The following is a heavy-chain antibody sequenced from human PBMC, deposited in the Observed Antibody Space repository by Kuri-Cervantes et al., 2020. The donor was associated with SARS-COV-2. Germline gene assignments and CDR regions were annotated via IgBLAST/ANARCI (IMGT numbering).Heavy chain of an antibody. J-gene: IGHJ6*02. Sequence: SVTVSCKGSGFTFTSSAVQWVRQARGQRLEWIGWIVVGSGNTNYAQKFQERVTITRDMSTSTAYMELSSLRSEDTAVYYCAAGAYCSSTSCYASYYYGMDVWGQGTTVTVSS. CDR3: AAGAYCSSTSCYASYYYGMDV. CDR2: IVVGSGNT. CDR1: GFTFTSSA. D-gene: IGHD2-2*01. V-gene: IGHV1-58*01.